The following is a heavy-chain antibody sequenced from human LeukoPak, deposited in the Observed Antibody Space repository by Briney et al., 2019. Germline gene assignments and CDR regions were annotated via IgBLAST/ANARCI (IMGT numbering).Heavy chain of an antibody. CDR2: IYSNGDT. Sequence: SETLSLTCTVSGGSISSGPYYWNWIRQSAGKGLEWIGRIYSNGDTDYHPSLKSRVTISVDTSKNQFSLKLSSVTAADTAVYYCARGYGSGWYDFDYWGQGTLVTVSS. CDR1: GGSISSGPYY. J-gene: IGHJ4*02. V-gene: IGHV4-61*02. D-gene: IGHD6-19*01. CDR3: ARGYGSGWYDFDY.